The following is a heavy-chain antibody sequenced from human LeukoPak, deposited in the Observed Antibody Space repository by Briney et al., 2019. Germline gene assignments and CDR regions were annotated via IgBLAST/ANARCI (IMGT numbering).Heavy chain of an antibody. Sequence: GASVKVSCKASANTFTDYYVHWVRQAPGQGLEWMGWINPKSRGTNYAQKFQGRVTMTRDTSISTVYMEVNRLTSDDTAMYYCAGLSSIAARPGWFDPWGQGTLVTVSS. CDR2: INPKSRGT. CDR3: AGLSSIAARPGWFDP. D-gene: IGHD6-6*01. CDR1: ANTFTDYY. J-gene: IGHJ5*02. V-gene: IGHV1-2*02.